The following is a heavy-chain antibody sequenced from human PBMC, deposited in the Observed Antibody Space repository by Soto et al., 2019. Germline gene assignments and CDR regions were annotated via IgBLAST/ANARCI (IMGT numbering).Heavy chain of an antibody. D-gene: IGHD4-17*01. V-gene: IGHV1-58*01. CDR1: GFTFTSSA. J-gene: IGHJ6*02. Sequence: ASVKVSCKASGFTFTSSAVQWVRQARGQRLEWIGWIVVGSGNTNYAQKFQERVTITRDMSTSTAYMELSSLRSEDTAVYYCAAAGYGDNNYYYYGMDVWGQGTTVTVSS. CDR2: IVVGSGNT. CDR3: AAAGYGDNNYYYYGMDV.